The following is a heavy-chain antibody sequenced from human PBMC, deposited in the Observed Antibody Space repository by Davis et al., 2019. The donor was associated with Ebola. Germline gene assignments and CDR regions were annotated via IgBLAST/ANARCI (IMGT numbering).Heavy chain of an antibody. CDR1: GFVLSSYV. V-gene: IGHV3-23*01. CDR2: LGLSGDT. Sequence: PGGSLRLSCAASGFVLSSYVMSWVRRAPGKGLEWVSTLGLSGDTYYADSVKGRFTISRDNSKNTLHLQMNSLRVEDTAIYYCAKDTSNVWFDVWGQGTMVTVSS. D-gene: IGHD6-19*01. CDR3: AKDTSNVWFDV. J-gene: IGHJ3*01.